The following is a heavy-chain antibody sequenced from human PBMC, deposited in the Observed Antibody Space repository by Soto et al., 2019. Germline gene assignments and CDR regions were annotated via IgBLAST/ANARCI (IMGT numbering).Heavy chain of an antibody. CDR2: INHSGST. D-gene: IGHD5-12*01. CDR3: ARVGGRWLQLTWTFDY. J-gene: IGHJ4*02. V-gene: IGHV4-34*01. CDR1: GGSFSGYY. Sequence: SETLSLTCAVYGGSFSGYYWSWIRQPPGKGLEWIGEINHSGSTNYNPSLKSRVTISVDTSKNQFSLKLSSVTAADTAVYYCARVGGRWLQLTWTFDYWRQRTLVTVSS.